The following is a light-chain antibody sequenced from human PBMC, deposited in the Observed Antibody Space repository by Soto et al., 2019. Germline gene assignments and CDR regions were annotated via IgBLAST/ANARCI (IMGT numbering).Light chain of an antibody. CDR3: QQYSSFWA. J-gene: IGKJ1*01. CDR1: QSISSW. Sequence: DIPMTQSPSTLSASVGERVTITCRASQSISSWLAWYQQKPGKAPKLLIYDASSLERGVPSRFSGSGSGTEFTLTISSLQSDDYATYYCQQYSSFWAFGQGTKVEIK. V-gene: IGKV1-5*01. CDR2: DAS.